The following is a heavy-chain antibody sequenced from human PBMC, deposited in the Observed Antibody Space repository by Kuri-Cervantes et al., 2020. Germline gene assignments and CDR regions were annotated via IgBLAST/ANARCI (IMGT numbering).Heavy chain of an antibody. Sequence: GGSLRLSCAASEFTFSSYEMNWVRQAPGKGLEWVSYISSSGSSIYYADSVKGRFTISRDNAKNSLYLQMNSLRAEDTAVYYCAIPIGGSYGEEIWGQGTMVTVSS. CDR2: ISSSGSSI. CDR1: EFTFSSYE. D-gene: IGHD1-26*01. J-gene: IGHJ3*02. CDR3: AIPIGGSYGEEI. V-gene: IGHV3-48*03.